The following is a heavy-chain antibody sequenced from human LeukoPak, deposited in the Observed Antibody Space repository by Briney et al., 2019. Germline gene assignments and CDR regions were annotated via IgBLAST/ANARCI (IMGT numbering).Heavy chain of an antibody. CDR2: IYYSGST. Sequence: SETLSLTCTVSGGSISSYYWSWIRQPPGKGLEWIGYIYYSGSTNYNPSLKSRVTISVDTSKNQFSLKLSSVTAADTAVYYCASHHDPYSSWSFTHFDYWGQGTLVTVSS. V-gene: IGHV4-59*01. J-gene: IGHJ4*02. CDR1: GGSISSYY. CDR3: ASHHDPYSSWSFTHFDY. D-gene: IGHD6-13*01.